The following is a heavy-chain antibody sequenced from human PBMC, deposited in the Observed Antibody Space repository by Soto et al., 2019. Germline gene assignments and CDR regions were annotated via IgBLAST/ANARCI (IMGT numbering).Heavy chain of an antibody. D-gene: IGHD1-26*01. Sequence: QLVQSGAEVKKPGASVKASCKASGYSFTNYDISWVRQAPGQGLEWMAWISAHNGNKYYAEKFQGRVSTTTDTSTSTAYMEVRTLKTDDTAVYYCARGLLAYFGMDVWGQGTTVTVS. V-gene: IGHV1-18*01. CDR2: ISAHNGNK. CDR3: ARGLLAYFGMDV. J-gene: IGHJ6*02. CDR1: GYSFTNYD.